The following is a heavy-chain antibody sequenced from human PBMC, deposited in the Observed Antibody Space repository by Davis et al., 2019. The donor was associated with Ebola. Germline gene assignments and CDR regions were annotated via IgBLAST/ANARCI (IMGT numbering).Heavy chain of an antibody. CDR2: IIPILGIA. J-gene: IGHJ6*02. CDR1: GGTFSSYA. CDR3: ARSRVGAKVFYYYYGMDV. D-gene: IGHD1-26*01. Sequence: SVKVSCKASGGTFSSYAISWVRQAPGQGLEWMGRIIPILGIANYAQKLQGRVTMTTDTSTSTAYMELRSLRSDDTAVYYCARSRVGAKVFYYYYGMDVWGQGTTVTVSS. V-gene: IGHV1-69*04.